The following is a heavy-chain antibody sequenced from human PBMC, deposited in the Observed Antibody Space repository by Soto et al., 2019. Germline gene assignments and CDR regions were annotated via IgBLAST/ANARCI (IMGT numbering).Heavy chain of an antibody. Sequence: GGPVRLSCAASGVTFSTYGVQRVGQAKGKGLEWVAVISYDGRNKYYADSVKGRFTISRDNAKNSVSLQMNTLRVEDTAVYYCARGYSIISPAVSDFLGQGTLVTVSS. D-gene: IGHD1-26*01. V-gene: IGHV3-33*05. CDR1: GVTFSTYG. CDR2: ISYDGRNK. J-gene: IGHJ4*02. CDR3: ARGYSIISPAVSDF.